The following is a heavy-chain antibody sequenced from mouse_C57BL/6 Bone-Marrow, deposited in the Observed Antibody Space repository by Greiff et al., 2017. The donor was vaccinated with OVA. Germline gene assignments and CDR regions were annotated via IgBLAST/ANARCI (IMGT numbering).Heavy chain of an antibody. Sequence: QVQLKESGAELVRPGASVTLSCKASGYTFTDYEMHWVKQTPVHGLEWIGAIDPETGGTAYNQKFKGKAILTADKSSSTAYMELRSLTSEDSAVYYCTSTYGSSPDVGGTGTTVTVSS. D-gene: IGHD1-1*01. V-gene: IGHV1-15*01. CDR3: TSTYGSSPDV. CDR2: IDPETGGT. J-gene: IGHJ1*03. CDR1: GYTFTDYE.